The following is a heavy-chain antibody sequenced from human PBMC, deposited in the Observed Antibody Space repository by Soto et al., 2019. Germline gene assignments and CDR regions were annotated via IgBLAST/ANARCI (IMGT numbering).Heavy chain of an antibody. Sequence: SETLSLTCTVSGGSISSSSYYWGWIRQPPGKGLEWIGSIYYSGSTYYNPSLKSRVTISVDTSKNQFSLKLSSVTAADTAVYYCARPHGGYYYYGMDVWGQGTTVTVSS. J-gene: IGHJ6*02. V-gene: IGHV4-39*01. CDR3: ARPHGGYYYYGMDV. CDR1: GGSISSSSYY. CDR2: IYYSGST. D-gene: IGHD3-10*01.